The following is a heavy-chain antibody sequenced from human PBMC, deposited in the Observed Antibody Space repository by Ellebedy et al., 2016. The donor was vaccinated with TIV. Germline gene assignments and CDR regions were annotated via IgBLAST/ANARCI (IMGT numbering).Heavy chain of an antibody. J-gene: IGHJ6*02. D-gene: IGHD6-13*01. CDR2: ISVSGDRT. CDR1: GFTFSSYA. V-gene: IGHV3-23*01. Sequence: GGSLRLSXAASGFTFSSYAVSWVRQAPGKGLEWVSAISVSGDRTYYGDSVKGRFTISRDDSKNTLYLQMNSLRAEDTAVYYCAKRLTAAGSGQYYYGMGVWGQGTTVTVSS. CDR3: AKRLTAAGSGQYYYGMGV.